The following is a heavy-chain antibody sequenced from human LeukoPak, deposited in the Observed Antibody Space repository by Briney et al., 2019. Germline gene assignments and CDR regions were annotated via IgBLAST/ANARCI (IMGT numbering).Heavy chain of an antibody. CDR2: IYTSGRT. V-gene: IGHV4-4*07. CDR1: GGSISSYY. CDR3: ARAMGSVVVVVAATVFDY. J-gene: IGHJ4*02. Sequence: PSETLSLTCTVSGGSISSYYWSWIRQPAGRGLECIGRIYTSGRTSYNPSLKSRVIISVDTSKNQFSLKLSSVTAADTAVYYCARAMGSVVVVVAATVFDYWGQGTLVTVSS. D-gene: IGHD2-15*01.